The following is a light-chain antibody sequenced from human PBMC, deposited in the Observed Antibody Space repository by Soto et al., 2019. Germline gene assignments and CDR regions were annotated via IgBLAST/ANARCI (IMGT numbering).Light chain of an antibody. V-gene: IGKV3-20*01. CDR2: GAS. J-gene: IGKJ1*01. CDR1: QSVSSSY. CDR3: PQYGSSSWT. Sequence: EIVLTQSPGTLSLSPGERATLSCRASQSVSSSYLAWYQQKPGQAPRLLIYGASSRATGIPDRFSGSGSGTDFTLTISRLEPEDFEVYYCPQYGSSSWTFGQGTKVEIK.